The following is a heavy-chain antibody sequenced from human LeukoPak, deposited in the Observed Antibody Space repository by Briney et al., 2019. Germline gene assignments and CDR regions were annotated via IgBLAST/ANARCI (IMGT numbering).Heavy chain of an antibody. CDR1: GGTFSSYA. D-gene: IGHD3-10*01. Sequence: GASVKVSCKASGGTFSSYAISWVRQAPGQGLEWMGWINPNSGGTNYAQKFQGGVTMTRDTSINTAYMELNSLRSDDTAVYYCARDARGYYGSGNYFITLYWGQGTLVTVSS. CDR3: ARDARGYYGSGNYFITLY. CDR2: INPNSGGT. J-gene: IGHJ4*02. V-gene: IGHV1-2*02.